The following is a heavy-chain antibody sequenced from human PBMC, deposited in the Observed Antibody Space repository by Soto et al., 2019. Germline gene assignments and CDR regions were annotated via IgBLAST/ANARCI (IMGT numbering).Heavy chain of an antibody. CDR1: GFTFSSYW. CDR2: IKQDGSEK. J-gene: IGHJ4*02. Sequence: GGSLRLSCAASGFTFSSYWMSWVRQAPGKGLEWVANIKQDGSEKYYVDSVKGRFTISRDNAKNSLYLQMNSLRAEDTAVYYCARDQYYYDSSGYFPPGCYWGQGTLVTVS. V-gene: IGHV3-7*04. D-gene: IGHD3-22*01. CDR3: ARDQYYYDSSGYFPPGCY.